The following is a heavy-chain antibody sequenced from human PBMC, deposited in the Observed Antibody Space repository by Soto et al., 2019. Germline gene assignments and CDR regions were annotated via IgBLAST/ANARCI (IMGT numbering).Heavy chain of an antibody. V-gene: IGHV3-21*01. Sequence: EVPLVESGGGLVKPGGSLRLSCAASGFTFSSYSMNWVRQAPGKGLEWVSSISTSSAYIYYADSVKGRFTISRDNARNSLYLQMKSLRAEDTAVYYCAGGAIRGVPRVDYWGQGTLVTVSS. D-gene: IGHD3-10*01. CDR3: AGGAIRGVPRVDY. CDR2: ISTSSAYI. CDR1: GFTFSSYS. J-gene: IGHJ4*02.